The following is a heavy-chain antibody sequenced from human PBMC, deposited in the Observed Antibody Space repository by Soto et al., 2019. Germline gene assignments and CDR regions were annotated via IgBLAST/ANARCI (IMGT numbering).Heavy chain of an antibody. V-gene: IGHV3-23*01. CDR2: ISTSGGRP. Sequence: EVQLLESGGGLVQPGGSLRLSCTASGITFSNYAMSWVRQAPRKGLEWVSSISTSGGRPYYADSVKGRFTSSRDNSKNTLYLHMNSLRVEDTAVYYCAKDPDRYDYVWGTYRYIDHWGQGTLVTVSS. J-gene: IGHJ4*02. CDR3: AKDPDRYDYVWGTYRYIDH. CDR1: GITFSNYA. D-gene: IGHD3-16*02.